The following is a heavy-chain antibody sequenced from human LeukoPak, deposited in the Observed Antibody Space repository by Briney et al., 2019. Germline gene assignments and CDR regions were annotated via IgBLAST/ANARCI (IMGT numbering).Heavy chain of an antibody. V-gene: IGHV4-30-4*01. CDR3: ARDFCSGGSCPGDFQH. J-gene: IGHJ1*01. D-gene: IGHD2-15*01. CDR2: IYYSGST. CDR1: GGSISSGDYY. Sequence: SQTLSLTCTVSGGSISSGDYYWSWIRQPPGKGLEWIGYIYYSGSTYYNPSLKSRVTISVDTSKNQFSLKLSSVTAADTAVYYCARDFCSGGSCPGDFQHWGQGTLVTVSS.